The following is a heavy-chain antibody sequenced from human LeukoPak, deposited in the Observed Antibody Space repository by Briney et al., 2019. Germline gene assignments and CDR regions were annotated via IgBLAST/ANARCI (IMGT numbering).Heavy chain of an antibody. V-gene: IGHV1-18*01. D-gene: IGHD1-26*01. Sequence: APVKVSCKASGYTFTSYGISWVRQAPGQGLEGMGWISAYNGNTNYAQKLQGRVTMTTDKSTSTAYMELRSLRSDDTAVYYCAARSIVGANFDYWGQGTLVTVSS. CDR3: AARSIVGANFDY. CDR2: ISAYNGNT. J-gene: IGHJ4*02. CDR1: GYTFTSYG.